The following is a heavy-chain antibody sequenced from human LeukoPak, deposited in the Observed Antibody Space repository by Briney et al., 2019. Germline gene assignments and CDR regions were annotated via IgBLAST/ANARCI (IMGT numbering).Heavy chain of an antibody. Sequence: KPSETLSLTCTVSGGSISSYYWNWVRQPPGNGLEWNGYISNSGSTNYNPSLKSRVTISVDTSKNQFTLKVNSVTAADTAFYYCARSPRYSSGWFDPWGQGTLVTVSS. CDR2: ISNSGST. CDR1: GGSISSYY. CDR3: ARSPRYSSGWFDP. D-gene: IGHD5-18*01. J-gene: IGHJ5*02. V-gene: IGHV4-59*01.